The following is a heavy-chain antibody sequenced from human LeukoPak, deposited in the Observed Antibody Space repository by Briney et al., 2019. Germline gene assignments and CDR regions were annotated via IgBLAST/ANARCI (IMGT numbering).Heavy chain of an antibody. V-gene: IGHV4-59*01. CDR2: IYYSRST. CDR3: ASDSSSSNYYYYMDV. Sequence: SETLTLTCTVSGGSISSYYWSWIRQPPGKGLEWIGYIYYSRSTNYNPSLKSRVTISVDTSKNQFSLKLSSVTAADTAVYYCASDSSSSNYYYYMDVWGKGTTVTVSS. D-gene: IGHD6-6*01. CDR1: GGSISSYY. J-gene: IGHJ6*03.